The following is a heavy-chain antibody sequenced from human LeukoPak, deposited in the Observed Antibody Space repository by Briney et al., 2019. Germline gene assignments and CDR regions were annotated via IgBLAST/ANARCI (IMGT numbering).Heavy chain of an antibody. CDR1: GFTFRSYW. CDR2: IKQDGSEK. Sequence: GGSLRLFYAASGFTFRSYWMSWVPQAPGKGLEGVANIKQDGSEKYYVDSVKGRFTISRDNAENSLYLQMNSLRAEDTAVYYCARAHMVRGAAYYFDYLGQGTLVTVSS. J-gene: IGHJ4*02. V-gene: IGHV3-7*01. D-gene: IGHD3-10*01. CDR3: ARAHMVRGAAYYFDY.